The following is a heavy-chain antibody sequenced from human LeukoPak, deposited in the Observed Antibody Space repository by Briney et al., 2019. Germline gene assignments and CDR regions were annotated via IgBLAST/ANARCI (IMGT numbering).Heavy chain of an antibody. CDR1: GGSFSGYY. CDR3: ARDTLYSYVWGSYRCPDWFDP. D-gene: IGHD3-16*02. CDR2: INHSGST. J-gene: IGHJ5*02. V-gene: IGHV4-34*01. Sequence: SETLSLTCAVYGGSFSGYYWSWIRQPPGKGLEWIGEINHSGSTNYNPSLKSRVTISVDTSKNQFSLKLSSVTAADTAVYYCARDTLYSYVWGSYRCPDWFDPWGQGTLVTVSS.